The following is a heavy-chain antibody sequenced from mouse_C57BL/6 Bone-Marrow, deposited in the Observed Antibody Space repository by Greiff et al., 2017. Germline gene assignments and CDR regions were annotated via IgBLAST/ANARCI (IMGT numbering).Heavy chain of an antibody. V-gene: IGHV14-4*01. D-gene: IGHD1-1*01. CDR3: ARYYYGSSAWFAY. J-gene: IGHJ3*01. CDR2: IDPENGDT. CDR1: GFNIKDDY. Sequence: EVQLQQSGAELVRPGASVKLSCTASGFNIKDDYMHWVKQRPEQGLEWIGWIDPENGDTEYASKFQGKATITADTSSNTAYMQLSSLPSEDSAVYYCARYYYGSSAWFAYWGQGTLVTVSA.